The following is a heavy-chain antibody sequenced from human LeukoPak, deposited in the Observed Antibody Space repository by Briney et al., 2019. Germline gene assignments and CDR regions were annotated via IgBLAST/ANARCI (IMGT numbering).Heavy chain of an antibody. V-gene: IGHV3-21*06. D-gene: IGHD3-10*01. CDR1: GFTFSTYS. CDR2: IATSSDYI. CDR3: ARGRSITILRGVAISDGF. J-gene: IGHJ3*01. Sequence: GGSLRLSCAASGFTFSTYSMNWVRQAPGKGLEWVSSIATSSDYIYYAGSLKGRFTISRDNAKNSLYLHMNSLRPDDTAVYYCARGRSITILRGVAISDGFWGQGTKVTVS.